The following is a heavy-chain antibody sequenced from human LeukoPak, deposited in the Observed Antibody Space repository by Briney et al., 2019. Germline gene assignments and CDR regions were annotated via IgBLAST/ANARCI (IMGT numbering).Heavy chain of an antibody. CDR2: IKQDGSEK. D-gene: IGHD5-18*01. V-gene: IGHV3-7*01. CDR3: ARDSTGYGYEEWS. CDR1: GFTFSSYW. J-gene: IGHJ5*02. Sequence: GGTLRLSCAASGFTFSSYWMSWVRQAPGKGLEWVANIKQDGSEKYYVDSVKGRFTISRDNAKNSLYLQMNSLRAEDTAVYYCARDSTGYGYEEWSWGQGTLVTVSS.